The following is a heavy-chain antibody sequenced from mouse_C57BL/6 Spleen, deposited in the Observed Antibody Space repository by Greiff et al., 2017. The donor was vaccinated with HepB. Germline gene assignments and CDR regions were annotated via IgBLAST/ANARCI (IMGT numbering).Heavy chain of an antibody. J-gene: IGHJ1*03. Sequence: QVQLQQPGAELVMPGASVKLSCKASGYTFTSYWMHWVKQRPGQGLEWIGEIDPSDSYTNYNQKFKGKSTLTVDKSSSTAYMQLSSLTSEDSAVYDCARDGLGRYFDVWGTGTTVTVSS. D-gene: IGHD4-1*01. V-gene: IGHV1-69*01. CDR1: GYTFTSYW. CDR3: ARDGLGRYFDV. CDR2: IDPSDSYT.